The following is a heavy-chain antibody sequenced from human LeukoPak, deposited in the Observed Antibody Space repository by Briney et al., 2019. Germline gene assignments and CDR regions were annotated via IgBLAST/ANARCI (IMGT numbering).Heavy chain of an antibody. V-gene: IGHV3-21*01. J-gene: IGHJ3*01. CDR3: ARDQETYYFDSSGYFADAFDL. CDR2: IISSSSFV. CDR1: GFTFSSYS. Sequence: GGSLRLSCAASGFTFSSYSMNWVRQAPGKGLEWVSSIISSSSFVYYADSVKGRFTISRENANNLLFLQMDSLRAEDTAVYYCARDQETYYFDSSGYFADAFDLWGRGTVVTVSS. D-gene: IGHD3-22*01.